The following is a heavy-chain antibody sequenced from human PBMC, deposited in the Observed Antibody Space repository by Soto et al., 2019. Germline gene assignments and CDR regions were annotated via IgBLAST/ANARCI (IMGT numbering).Heavy chain of an antibody. V-gene: IGHV1-69*01. CDR2: IIPIFGTA. Sequence: QVQLVQSGAEVKKPGSSVKVSCKASGGTFSSYAISWVRQAPGQGLEWMGGIIPIFGTANYAQKFQGRVTITADESTSKAYMEVSRLRFEDTAVYYCARDIVASAGRDYYGMDVWGQGTTVTVFS. J-gene: IGHJ6*02. D-gene: IGHD5-12*01. CDR1: GGTFSSYA. CDR3: ARDIVASAGRDYYGMDV.